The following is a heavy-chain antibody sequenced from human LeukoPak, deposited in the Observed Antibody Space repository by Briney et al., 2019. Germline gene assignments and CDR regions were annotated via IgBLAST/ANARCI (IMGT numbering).Heavy chain of an antibody. CDR3: ARHLRGQWPVFDP. J-gene: IGHJ5*02. CDR2: IYPGDSDT. CDR1: GYRFTSYW. V-gene: IGHV5-51*01. D-gene: IGHD6-19*01. Sequence: GESLKISCKGSGYRFTSYWIGWVRQMPGKGLEWMGIIYPGDSDTRYSPSFQGQVTISADKSISTAYLQWSSLKASDTAMYYCARHLRGQWPVFDPWGQGTLVTVSS.